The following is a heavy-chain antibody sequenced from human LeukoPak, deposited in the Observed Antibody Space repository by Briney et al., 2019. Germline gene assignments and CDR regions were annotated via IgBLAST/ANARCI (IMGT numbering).Heavy chain of an antibody. V-gene: IGHV4-39*01. CDR2: IYYSGST. J-gene: IGHJ4*02. Sequence: SETLSLTCTVSGGSISSSSYYWGWIRQPPGKGLEWIGSIYYSGSTYYNPSLKSRVTISVDTSKNQFSLKLSSVTAADTAVYYCARLDSSGWTYWGQGTLVTVSS. CDR3: ARLDSSGWTY. CDR1: GGSISSSSYY. D-gene: IGHD6-19*01.